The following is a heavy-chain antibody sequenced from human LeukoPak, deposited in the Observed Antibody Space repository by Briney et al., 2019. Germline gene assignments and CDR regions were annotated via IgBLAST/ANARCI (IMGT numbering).Heavy chain of an antibody. J-gene: IGHJ4*02. CDR1: GYSFTNYD. V-gene: IGHV1-8*01. D-gene: IGHD7-27*01. Sequence: ASVKVSCKASGYSFTNYDVNWVRQATGHGLEWMGWMNPNSGTVGYAQKFQGRVTMTRNASISAAYMELSSLTSEDAAVYYCTRGASDYWGENYFDYWGQGSLVTVSS. CDR3: TRGASDYWGENYFDY. CDR2: MNPNSGTV.